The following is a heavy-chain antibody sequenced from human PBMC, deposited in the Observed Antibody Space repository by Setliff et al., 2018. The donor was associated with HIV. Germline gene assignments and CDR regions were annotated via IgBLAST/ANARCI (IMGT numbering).Heavy chain of an antibody. CDR3: ARLRTAPAGRLYPPGY. D-gene: IGHD6-13*01. V-gene: IGHV4-39*01. Sequence: SETLSLTCTVSGGSFTSRSYYWGWIRQPPGKGLEWIGTIYYTGSTYYNPSLKSRLTISVDTSKNQLSLRLTSVTATDTAVYYCARLRTAPAGRLYPPGYWGQGTLVTVSS. CDR2: IYYTGST. CDR1: GGSFTSRSYY. J-gene: IGHJ4*02.